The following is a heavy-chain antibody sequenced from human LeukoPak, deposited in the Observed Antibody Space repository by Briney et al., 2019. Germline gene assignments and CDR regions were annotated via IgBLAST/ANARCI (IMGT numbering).Heavy chain of an antibody. CDR2: INHSGST. CDR1: GVSFSGYY. Sequence: SETLSLTCAVYGVSFSGYYWSWIRQPPGKGLEWIGEINHSGSTNYNPSLKSRVTISVDTSKNQFSLKLSSVTAADTAVYYCARHPHVAVAGTDFDYWGQGTLVTVSS. CDR3: ARHPHVAVAGTDFDY. V-gene: IGHV4-34*01. J-gene: IGHJ4*02. D-gene: IGHD6-19*01.